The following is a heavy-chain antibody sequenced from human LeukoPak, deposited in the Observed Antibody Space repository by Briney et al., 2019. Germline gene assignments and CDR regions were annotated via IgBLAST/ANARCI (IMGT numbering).Heavy chain of an antibody. V-gene: IGHV1-46*01. J-gene: IGHJ5*02. CDR3: ARVGYCSSTSCARVTWFDP. Sequence: ASVKVSCKASGYTFTVYYMHWVRQAPGQGLEWMGIINPSGGSTSYAQKFQGRVTMTRDTSTSTVYMELSSLRSEDTAVYYCARVGYCSSTSCARVTWFDPWGQGTLVTVSS. D-gene: IGHD2-2*03. CDR1: GYTFTVYY. CDR2: INPSGGST.